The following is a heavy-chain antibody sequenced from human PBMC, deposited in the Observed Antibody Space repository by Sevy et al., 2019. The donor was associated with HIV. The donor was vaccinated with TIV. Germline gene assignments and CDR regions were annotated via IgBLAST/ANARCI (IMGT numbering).Heavy chain of an antibody. CDR2: IYSGGST. Sequence: GGSLRLSCAASGFTVSSNYMSWVRQAPGKGLEWVSVIYSGGSTYYADSMKGRFTISRDNSKNTLYLQMNSLRAEDTAVYYCASLYYYDSSGYFPGLRSFDIWGQGTMVTVSS. J-gene: IGHJ3*02. D-gene: IGHD3-22*01. CDR1: GFTVSSNY. CDR3: ASLYYYDSSGYFPGLRSFDI. V-gene: IGHV3-53*01.